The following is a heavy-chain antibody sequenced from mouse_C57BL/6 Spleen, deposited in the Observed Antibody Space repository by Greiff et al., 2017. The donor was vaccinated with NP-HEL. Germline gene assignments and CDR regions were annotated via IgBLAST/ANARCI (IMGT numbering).Heavy chain of an antibody. CDR3: ARRVIDGYFDY. D-gene: IGHD2-3*01. J-gene: IGHJ2*01. CDR2: INPSTGGT. CDR1: GYSFTGYY. Sequence: VQLQQSGPELVKPGASVKISCKASGYSFTGYYMNWVKQSPEKSLEWIGEINPSTGGTTYNQKFKAKATLTVDKSSSTAYMQLKSLTSEDSAVYYCARRVIDGYFDYWGQGTTLTVSS. V-gene: IGHV1-42*01.